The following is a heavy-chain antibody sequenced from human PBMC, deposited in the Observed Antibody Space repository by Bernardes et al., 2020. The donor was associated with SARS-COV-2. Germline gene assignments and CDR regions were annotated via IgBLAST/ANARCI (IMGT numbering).Heavy chain of an antibody. CDR3: AKGGFSYSQH. J-gene: IGHJ1*01. Sequence: GGSLRLSCAASGFTFSSYAMSWVRQAPGKGLECVSTITTSGGSTHYADSVKGRFTISRDNSKNTVYLQMNSLRAEDTAVYYCAKGGFSYSQHWGQGTLVTVSS. CDR2: ITTSGGST. D-gene: IGHD5-12*01. CDR1: GFTFSSYA. V-gene: IGHV3-23*01.